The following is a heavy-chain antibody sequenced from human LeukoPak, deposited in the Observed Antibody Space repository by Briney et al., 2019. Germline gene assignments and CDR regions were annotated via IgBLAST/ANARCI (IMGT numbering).Heavy chain of an antibody. V-gene: IGHV4-38-2*02. CDR3: AKDGERIAADSLDY. CDR1: VYSISSGYY. J-gene: IGHJ4*02. Sequence: SETLSLTCTVSVYSISSGYYWGWIRQPPGKGLEWIGSIYHSGSTYDNPSLKSRVTISVDTSKNQFSLKLNSVTAADTAVYYCAKDGERIAADSLDYWGQGTLVTVSS. CDR2: IYHSGST. D-gene: IGHD6-6*01.